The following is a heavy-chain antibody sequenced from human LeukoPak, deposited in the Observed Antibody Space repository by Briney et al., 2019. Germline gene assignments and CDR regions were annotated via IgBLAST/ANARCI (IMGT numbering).Heavy chain of an antibody. D-gene: IGHD2-15*01. Sequence: GGSLRLSCAASGFTFSSYGMHWVRQAPGKGLEWVAVISYDGSNKYYADSVKGRFTISRDNSKNTLYLQMNSLRAEDTAVYYCARDKRGGPGYWGQGTLVTVSS. CDR1: GFTFSSYG. CDR3: ARDKRGGPGY. J-gene: IGHJ4*02. CDR2: ISYDGSNK. V-gene: IGHV3-30*03.